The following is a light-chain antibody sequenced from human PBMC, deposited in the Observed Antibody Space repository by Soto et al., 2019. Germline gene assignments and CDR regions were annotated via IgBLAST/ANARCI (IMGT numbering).Light chain of an antibody. CDR1: QGISSY. J-gene: IGKJ4*01. V-gene: IGKV1-9*01. CDR3: QHLNSYPLT. Sequence: IQLTQSPSSLSASVGDRVTITCRASQGISSYLAWYQQKPGKAPKLLIYAASTLQSGVPSRFSGSGSGTDFTLTISSLQPEDFATDYCQHLNSYPLTFAGGTKV. CDR2: AAS.